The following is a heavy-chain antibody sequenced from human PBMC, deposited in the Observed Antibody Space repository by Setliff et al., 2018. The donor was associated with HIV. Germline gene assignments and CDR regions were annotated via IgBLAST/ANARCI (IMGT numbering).Heavy chain of an antibody. CDR1: GFSFSGYA. CDR2: ISGSRYST. Sequence: GESLRLSCAASGFSFSGYAMSWVRQAPGKGLEWVSLISGSRYSTYYADSVKGRFTISRDNSKNTLYLQMNSLRAEDTAVYYCAKSSYYGSGNIDHWGQGTLVTVSS. CDR3: AKSSYYGSGNIDH. V-gene: IGHV3-23*01. J-gene: IGHJ4*02. D-gene: IGHD3-10*01.